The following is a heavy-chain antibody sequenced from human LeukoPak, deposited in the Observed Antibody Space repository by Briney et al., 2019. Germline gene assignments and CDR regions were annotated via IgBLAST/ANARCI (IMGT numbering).Heavy chain of an antibody. CDR2: ITVSGDDT. Sequence: GGSLRLSCAASGFIFSTYAMSWVRQAPGKGLEWASSITVSGDDTFNADSVKGRFTISRDNSKNTLYLQMNSLRAEDTAVYYCASLPVYSSSSGDAFDIWGQGTMVTVSS. J-gene: IGHJ3*02. V-gene: IGHV3-23*01. CDR1: GFIFSTYA. CDR3: ASLPVYSSSSGDAFDI. D-gene: IGHD6-6*01.